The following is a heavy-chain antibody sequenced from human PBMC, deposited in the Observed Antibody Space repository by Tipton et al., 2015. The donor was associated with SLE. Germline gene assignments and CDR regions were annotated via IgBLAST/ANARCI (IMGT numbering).Heavy chain of an antibody. CDR2: INNDGSTT. CDR3: LRSPNYYYGMDV. J-gene: IGHJ6*02. Sequence: GSLRLSCAASGFIFSDYWIHWVRQVPGKGLVWVSRINNDGSTTSYADSVKGRFTISRDNSKNTLYLQMNSLRAEDTAVYYCLRSPNYYYGMDVWGQGTTVTVSS. CDR1: GFIFSDYW. V-gene: IGHV3-74*01.